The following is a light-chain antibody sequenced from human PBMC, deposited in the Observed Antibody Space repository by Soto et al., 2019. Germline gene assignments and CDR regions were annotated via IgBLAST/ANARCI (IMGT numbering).Light chain of an antibody. J-gene: IGKJ4*01. V-gene: IGKV1-5*03. Sequence: DIQMTQSPSTLSASVGDGFSITCRASQSISSWLAWYQQKPGKAPKLLIYKASSLESGVPSRFSGSGSGTEFTLTISSLQPDDFATYYCQQLNSYPRTFGGGTKVDIK. CDR2: KAS. CDR3: QQLNSYPRT. CDR1: QSISSW.